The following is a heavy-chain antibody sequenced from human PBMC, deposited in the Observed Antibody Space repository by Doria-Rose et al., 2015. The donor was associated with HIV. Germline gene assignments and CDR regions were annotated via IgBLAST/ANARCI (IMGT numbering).Heavy chain of an antibody. CDR2: IFADDER. V-gene: IGHV2-26*01. CDR1: RVSLSSPGMG. J-gene: IGHJ4*02. CDR3: ARIKSSRWYHKYYFDF. D-gene: IGHD6-13*01. Sequence: QVQLVQSGPVLVKPTETLTLTCTVSRVSLSSPGMGVSWIRQPPAKALEWLSNIFADDERSYKTSLKSRLTISRGTSKSQVVLTMTDMDPVDTATYYCARIKSSRWYHKYYFDFWGQGTLVIVSA.